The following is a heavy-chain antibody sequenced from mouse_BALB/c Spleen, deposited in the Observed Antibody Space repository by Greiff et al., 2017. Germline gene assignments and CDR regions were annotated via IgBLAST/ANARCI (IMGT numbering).Heavy chain of an antibody. D-gene: IGHD2-14*01. CDR3: ARIYYRYAMDY. V-gene: IGHV1-7*01. J-gene: IGHJ4*01. CDR2: INPSTGYT. Sequence: VQLQQSGAELAKPGASVKMSCKASGYTFTSYWMHWVKQRPGQGLEWIGYINPSTGYTEYNQKFKDKATLTADKSSSTAYMQLSSLTSEDSAVYYCARIYYRYAMDYWGQGTSVTVSS. CDR1: GYTFTSYW.